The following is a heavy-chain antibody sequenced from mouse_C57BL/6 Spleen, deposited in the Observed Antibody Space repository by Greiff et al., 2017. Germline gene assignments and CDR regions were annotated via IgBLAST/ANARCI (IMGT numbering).Heavy chain of an antibody. CDR1: GYTFTSYW. CDR3: ARDYYGSSYDFDV. V-gene: IGHV1-64*01. Sequence: QVQLQQPGAELVKPGASVKLSCKASGYTFTSYWMHWVKQRPGQGLEWIGMIHPNSGSTNYNEKCKSKATLTVDKSSSTAYMQLSSLTSEDSAVYYCARDYYGSSYDFDVWGTGTTVTVSS. J-gene: IGHJ1*03. CDR2: IHPNSGST. D-gene: IGHD1-1*01.